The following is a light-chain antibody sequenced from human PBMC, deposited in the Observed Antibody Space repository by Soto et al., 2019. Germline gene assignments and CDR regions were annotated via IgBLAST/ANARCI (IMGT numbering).Light chain of an antibody. CDR3: QQYNIWPPYT. J-gene: IGKJ2*01. CDR2: GAS. CDR1: QRISSN. Sequence: EIVMTQSPATLSVSPGERATLYCKASQRISSNLAWYQQKPVQPPRLLIYGASTRASGIPARFSGSGSGTEFTLTISGLQSEDFALDYGQQYNIWPPYTFGQGTKLEIK. V-gene: IGKV3-15*01.